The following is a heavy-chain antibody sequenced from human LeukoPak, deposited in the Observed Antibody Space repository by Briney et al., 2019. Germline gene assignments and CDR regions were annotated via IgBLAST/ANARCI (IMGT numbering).Heavy chain of an antibody. V-gene: IGHV4-34*01. CDR2: INHSGST. Sequence: KTSETLSLTSAVYGGSFSGYYWSWIRQPPGKGLEWIGEINHSGSTNYNPSLKSRVTISVDTSKNQFSLKLSSVTAADTAVYYCARVKRGYSYGRIDYWGQGTLVTVSS. J-gene: IGHJ4*02. CDR1: GGSFSGYY. CDR3: ARVKRGYSYGRIDY. D-gene: IGHD5-18*01.